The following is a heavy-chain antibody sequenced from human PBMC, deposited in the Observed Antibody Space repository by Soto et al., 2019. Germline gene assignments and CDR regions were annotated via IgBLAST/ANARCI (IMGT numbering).Heavy chain of an antibody. J-gene: IGHJ4*02. CDR2: INHSGST. Sequence: QVQLQQWGAGLLKPSETLSLTCAVYGGSFSGYYWSWIRKPPGKGLEWIGEINHSGSTNYNPSLKGRVTISVDTSKNQFSLKLSSVTAADTAVYYCAREPGRVVAVAFDYWGQGTLVTVSS. D-gene: IGHD6-19*01. V-gene: IGHV4-34*01. CDR1: GGSFSGYY. CDR3: AREPGRVVAVAFDY.